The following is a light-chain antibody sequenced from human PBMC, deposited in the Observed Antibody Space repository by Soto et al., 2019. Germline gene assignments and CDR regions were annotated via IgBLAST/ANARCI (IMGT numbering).Light chain of an antibody. CDR1: QSVSSH. CDR2: AAS. Sequence: IVMTQSPGTLSVSPGERGTLSCRASQSVSSHLAWYQQKPGPAPRLLMYAASTSANGVPPRFSGSGSGTEFTLTTTSLHSEDVARYYCHQYNDLVTFGGGAKVEIK. J-gene: IGKJ4*01. V-gene: IGKV3-15*01. CDR3: HQYNDLVT.